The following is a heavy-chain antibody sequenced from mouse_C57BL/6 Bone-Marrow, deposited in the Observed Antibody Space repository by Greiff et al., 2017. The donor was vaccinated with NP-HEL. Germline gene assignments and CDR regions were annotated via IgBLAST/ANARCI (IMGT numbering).Heavy chain of an antibody. CDR1: GYTFTDYN. CDR3: ARRSIYGSSFFDY. V-gene: IGHV1-22*01. Sequence: VQLQQSGPELVKPGASVKMSCKASGYTFTDYNMHWVKQSHGKSLEWIGYINPNNGGTSYNQKFKGKATLTVNKSSSTAYMELRSLTSEDSAVYYCARRSIYGSSFFDYWGKGTTLTVSS. D-gene: IGHD1-1*01. CDR2: INPNNGGT. J-gene: IGHJ2*01.